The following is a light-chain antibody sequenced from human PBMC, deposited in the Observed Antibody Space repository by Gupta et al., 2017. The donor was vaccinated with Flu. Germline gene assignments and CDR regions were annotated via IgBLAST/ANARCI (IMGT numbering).Light chain of an antibody. Sequence: PSSLSASVGDRVTITWRASQGISSWLDWYQQKPDKAPKSLIYAASSWQSGVPSRFSGSGSGTDFTLTIISLQPEDFATYYCQQYNSYPITFGQGTRLEIK. J-gene: IGKJ5*01. V-gene: IGKV1D-16*01. CDR3: QQYNSYPIT. CDR2: AAS. CDR1: QGISSW.